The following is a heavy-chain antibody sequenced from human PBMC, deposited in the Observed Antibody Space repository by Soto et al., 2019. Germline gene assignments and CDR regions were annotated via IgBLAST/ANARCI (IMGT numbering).Heavy chain of an antibody. D-gene: IGHD1-26*01. J-gene: IGHJ4*02. V-gene: IGHV3-30*18. Sequence: QVQLVESGGGVVQPGRSLRLSCAASGFTFSSYGMNWVRQAPGKGLEWVAVISYDGSNKYYEDSVKGRFTISRDNSKNTLYLQMNSLRAEDTAVYYCAKGASSGSYLDYWGEGTLVTVAS. CDR2: ISYDGSNK. CDR1: GFTFSSYG. CDR3: AKGASSGSYLDY.